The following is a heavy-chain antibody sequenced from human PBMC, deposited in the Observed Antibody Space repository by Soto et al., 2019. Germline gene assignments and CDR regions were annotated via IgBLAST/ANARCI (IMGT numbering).Heavy chain of an antibody. CDR2: AHYSGST. CDR3: AAPPRY. V-gene: IGHV4-61*01. D-gene: IGHD6-6*01. CDR1: GGTFSSANYY. J-gene: IGHJ4*02. Sequence: PSETLSLTCTVSGGTFSSANYYWSWIRQPPGKGLEWIGYAHYSGSTNYSPSLKSRVTMSVDTSKNQFSLKLTSVTAADTAVYYCAAPPRYWGQGTLVTVSS.